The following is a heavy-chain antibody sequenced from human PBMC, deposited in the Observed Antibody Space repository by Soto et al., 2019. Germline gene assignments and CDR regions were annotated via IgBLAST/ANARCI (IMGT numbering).Heavy chain of an antibody. CDR2: FDPEDGET. V-gene: IGHV1-24*01. CDR1: GYTLTELS. D-gene: IGHD5-12*01. Sequence: QVQLVQSGAEVKKPGASEKVSCKVSGYTLTELSMHWVRQAPGKGLEWIGGFDPEDGETIYAQKFQGRVTMTEDTSTDTAYMELSSLRSEDTAVYYCATGLPDVDIVATIVGGDAFDIWGQGTMVTVSS. CDR3: ATGLPDVDIVATIVGGDAFDI. J-gene: IGHJ3*02.